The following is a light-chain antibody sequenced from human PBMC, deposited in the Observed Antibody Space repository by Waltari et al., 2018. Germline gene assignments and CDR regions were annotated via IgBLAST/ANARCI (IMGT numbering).Light chain of an antibody. CDR2: DVN. CDR3: FSYAGSPWV. CDR1: SSDVGRYNY. V-gene: IGLV2-11*01. J-gene: IGLJ3*02. Sequence: HSALTQPRSVSGSPGQSVPIPCTGSSSDVGRYNYVPWYQQHPGKAPKVMIHDVNHRPSGVPDRFSGSKSGNTASLTISGLQAEDEADYYCFSYAGSPWVFGGGTKLTVL.